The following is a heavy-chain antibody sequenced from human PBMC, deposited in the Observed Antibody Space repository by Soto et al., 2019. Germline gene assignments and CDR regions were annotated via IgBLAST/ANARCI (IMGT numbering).Heavy chain of an antibody. Sequence: SETLSLTCAVYGGSFSGYYWSWIRQPPGKGLEWIGEINHSGSTNYNPSLKSRVTISVDTSKNQFSLKLSSVTAADTAVYYCARGNRYCTSGVSYTSYSYFGMDVWGQGTTVTVPS. V-gene: IGHV4-34*01. J-gene: IGHJ6*02. CDR3: ARGNRYCTSGVSYTSYSYFGMDV. D-gene: IGHD2-8*01. CDR2: INHSGST. CDR1: GGSFSGYY.